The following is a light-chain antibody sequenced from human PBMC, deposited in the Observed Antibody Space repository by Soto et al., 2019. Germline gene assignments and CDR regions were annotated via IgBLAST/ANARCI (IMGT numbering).Light chain of an antibody. J-gene: IGLJ1*01. CDR1: SIDVGGYNY. V-gene: IGLV2-8*01. Sequence: QSYLTQPPSASGSPGQSFTISCPGTSIDVGGYNYVSWYQQHPGKAPKLMIYDVSKRPSGVPDRFSGSKSGNTASLTVSGLQAEDEADYYCSSYAGTNIHYVFGTGTKVTFL. CDR2: DVS. CDR3: SSYAGTNIHYV.